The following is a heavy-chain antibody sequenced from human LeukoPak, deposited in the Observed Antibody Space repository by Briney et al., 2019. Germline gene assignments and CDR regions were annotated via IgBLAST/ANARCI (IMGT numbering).Heavy chain of an antibody. Sequence: SETLSLTCTVSGGSVSSGTYYWSWMRQPPGQGLEWIGYIFYTGSTTYNPSLKSRVTISVDTSKNQFSLKLSSVTAADTAVYYCARDRGLLWFGGNWFDPWGQGTLVTVSS. D-gene: IGHD3-10*01. CDR1: GGSVSSGTYY. J-gene: IGHJ5*02. CDR2: IFYTGST. CDR3: ARDRGLLWFGGNWFDP. V-gene: IGHV4-61*01.